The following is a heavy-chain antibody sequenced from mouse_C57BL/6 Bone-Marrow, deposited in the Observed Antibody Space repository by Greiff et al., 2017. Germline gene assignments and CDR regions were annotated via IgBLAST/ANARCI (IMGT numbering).Heavy chain of an antibody. CDR3: ARSYEEDY. Sequence: EVKLVESGGGLVKPGGSLKLSCAASGFTFSDYGMHWVRQAPEKGLEWVAYISSGSSTIYYAATVKGRFTISRDNAKNTLFLQMTSLRSEDTAMYYCARSYEEDYWGQGTTLTVSA. D-gene: IGHD2-12*01. V-gene: IGHV5-17*01. J-gene: IGHJ2*01. CDR2: ISSGSSTI. CDR1: GFTFSDYG.